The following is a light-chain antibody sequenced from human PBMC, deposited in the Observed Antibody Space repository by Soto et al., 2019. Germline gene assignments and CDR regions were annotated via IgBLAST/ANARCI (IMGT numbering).Light chain of an antibody. CDR3: QQYNTYSWT. J-gene: IGKJ1*01. V-gene: IGKV1-5*03. CDR2: EAS. Sequence: DLPMTPSPSTLSASVGDRATITFRASQSIKSWLAWYQQKPGKAPKLLIYEASSLESGVPSRFGGSGSGTEFTLTISSLQPDDFATYYCQQYNTYSWTFGQGTKVDIK. CDR1: QSIKSW.